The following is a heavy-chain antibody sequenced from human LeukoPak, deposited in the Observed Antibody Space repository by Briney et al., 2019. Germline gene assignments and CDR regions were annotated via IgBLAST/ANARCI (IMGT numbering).Heavy chain of an antibody. J-gene: IGHJ6*02. D-gene: IGHD3-16*01. V-gene: IGHV3-30-3*01. Sequence: PGGSLRLSCAASGFIFRNYVIHWVRQAPGKGLEWVAVTSSDLNVKLYADSVKGRFTISRDNAKNSLYLQMSNLRAEDTAVYFCARGGGLDVWGQGATVTVSS. CDR3: ARGGGLDV. CDR1: GFIFRNYV. CDR2: TSSDLNVK.